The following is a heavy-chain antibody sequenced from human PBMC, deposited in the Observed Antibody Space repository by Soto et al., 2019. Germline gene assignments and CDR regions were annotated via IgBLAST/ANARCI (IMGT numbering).Heavy chain of an antibody. V-gene: IGHV4-31*03. Sequence: PSETLSLTCTVSGGSISSGGYYWSWIRQHPGKGLEWIGYIYYSGSTYYNPSLKSRVTISVDTSKNQFSLKLSSVTAADTAVYYCARGRNYYDSSGQDAFDIWGQGTMVTVPS. D-gene: IGHD3-22*01. CDR1: GGSISSGGYY. CDR3: ARGRNYYDSSGQDAFDI. CDR2: IYYSGST. J-gene: IGHJ3*02.